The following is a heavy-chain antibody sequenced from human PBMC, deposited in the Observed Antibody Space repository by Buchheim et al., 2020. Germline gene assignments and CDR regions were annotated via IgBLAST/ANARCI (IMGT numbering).Heavy chain of an antibody. V-gene: IGHV4-34*01. D-gene: IGHD3-10*01. CDR1: GGSFSGYY. Sequence: QVQLQQWGAGLLKPSETLSLTCAVSGGSFSGYYWSWIRQPPGKGLEWIGEINHGGSTNFNPSLKSRVTISLDTSKNQLSLKLRSVTAADTAVYYCAYVGSKRHYSYGMDVWGQGTT. J-gene: IGHJ6*02. CDR3: AYVGSKRHYSYGMDV. CDR2: INHGGST.